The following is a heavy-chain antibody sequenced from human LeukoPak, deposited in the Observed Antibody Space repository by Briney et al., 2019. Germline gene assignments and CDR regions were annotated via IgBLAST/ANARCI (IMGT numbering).Heavy chain of an antibody. Sequence: PSETLSLTCTVSGGSISSGSYYWGWIRQPPGKGLEWIGSIYYSGSTYYNPSLKSRVTISVDTSKNQFSLKLSSVTAADTAVYYCARTKQWLVRGCFDYWGQGTLVTVSS. CDR3: ARTKQWLVRGCFDY. CDR1: GGSISSGSYY. J-gene: IGHJ4*02. V-gene: IGHV4-39*07. CDR2: IYYSGST. D-gene: IGHD6-19*01.